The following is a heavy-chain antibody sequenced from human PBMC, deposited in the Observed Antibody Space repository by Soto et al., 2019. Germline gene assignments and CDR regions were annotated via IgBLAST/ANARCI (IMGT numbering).Heavy chain of an antibody. CDR3: AKGVGVVHYYYHYGLDV. Sequence: EVQLLESGGGLVQPGGSLRLSCTASGFTFSNYAMTWVRQAPGKGLECVSTISGSGGRTYYLDSVKGRFTVSRDHSKSTLYLQMNSLRAEDTAVYYCAKGVGVVHYYYHYGLDVWGQGTTVTVSS. D-gene: IGHD3-3*01. V-gene: IGHV3-23*01. CDR1: GFTFSNYA. CDR2: ISGSGGRT. J-gene: IGHJ6*02.